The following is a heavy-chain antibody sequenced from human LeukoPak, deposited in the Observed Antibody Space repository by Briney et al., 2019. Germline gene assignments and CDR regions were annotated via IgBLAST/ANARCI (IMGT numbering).Heavy chain of an antibody. CDR2: INHSGST. V-gene: IGHV4-34*01. D-gene: IGHD3-10*01. Sequence: SETLSLTCAVYGGSFSGYYWSWIRHPPGKGLEWIGEINHSGSTNYNPSLKSRVTISVDTSKNQFSLKMSSVTAPHTAVYCCARPWFGYYGMDVWGQGTTVTVSS. J-gene: IGHJ6*02. CDR3: ARPWFGYYGMDV. CDR1: GGSFSGYY.